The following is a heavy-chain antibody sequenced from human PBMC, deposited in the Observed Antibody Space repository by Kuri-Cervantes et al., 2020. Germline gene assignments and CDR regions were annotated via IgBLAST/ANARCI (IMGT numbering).Heavy chain of an antibody. D-gene: IGHD3-9*01. J-gene: IGHJ3*02. CDR1: AGSISSSSFY. Sequence: ESLKISCTVSAGSISSSSFYCGWIRQTPGKGLEWIGSINYSGTTYYNPSLKSRVTVSVDTSKNQFALKVSAVTAADTALYYFARQYYDIVTVYYWDYAFDIWGQGTMVTVSS. CDR3: ARQYYDIVTVYYWDYAFDI. CDR2: INYSGTT. V-gene: IGHV4-39*01.